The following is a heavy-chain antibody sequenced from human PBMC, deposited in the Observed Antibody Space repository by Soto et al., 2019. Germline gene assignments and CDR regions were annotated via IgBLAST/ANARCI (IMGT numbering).Heavy chain of an antibody. J-gene: IGHJ4*02. CDR2: ISGSGGST. D-gene: IGHD3-10*01. Sequence: LRLSCAASGFTFSSYAMSWVRQAPGKGLEWVSAISGSGGSTYYADSVKGRFTIPRDNSKDTLYLQMNSLRAEDTAVYYCAKDRLWFGELLLLDYWGQGTLVTVSS. V-gene: IGHV3-23*01. CDR3: AKDRLWFGELLLLDY. CDR1: GFTFSSYA.